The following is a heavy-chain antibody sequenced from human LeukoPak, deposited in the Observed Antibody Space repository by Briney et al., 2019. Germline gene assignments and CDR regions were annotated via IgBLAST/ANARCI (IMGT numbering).Heavy chain of an antibody. Sequence: ASVKVSCKASGGTFSSYAISWVRQAPGQGLEWMGRIIPIFGTANYAQKFQGRVTITTDESTSTAYMELSSLRSEDTAVYYCARVWRTDSSYGEDYWGQGTLVTVSS. D-gene: IGHD5-18*01. CDR1: GGTFSSYA. J-gene: IGHJ4*02. CDR3: ARVWRTDSSYGEDY. V-gene: IGHV1-69*05. CDR2: IIPIFGTA.